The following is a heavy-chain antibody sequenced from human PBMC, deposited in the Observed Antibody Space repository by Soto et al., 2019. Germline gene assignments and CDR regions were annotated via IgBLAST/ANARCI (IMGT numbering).Heavy chain of an antibody. CDR1: GGSISSYY. CDR3: VRDGTKTLRDWFDP. Sequence: SETLSLTCTVSGGSISSYYWSWIRQPPGKGLEWIGYIYYSGSTDYNPSLKSRVMMSVDTSKKQFSLKLRSVTAADTAVYYCVRDGTKTLRDWFDPWGQGISVTVSS. D-gene: IGHD1-1*01. CDR2: IYYSGST. V-gene: IGHV4-59*12. J-gene: IGHJ5*02.